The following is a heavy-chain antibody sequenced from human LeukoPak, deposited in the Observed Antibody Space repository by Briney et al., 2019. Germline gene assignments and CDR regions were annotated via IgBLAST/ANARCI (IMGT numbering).Heavy chain of an antibody. D-gene: IGHD3-22*01. CDR3: ARETLYYVRLAY. Sequence: ASVKVSCKASGYTFTGYYMHWVRQAPGQGLEWMGRINPNSGVTNYAQKFQGRVAMTRDTSISTAYLELSRLSSDDTALYFCARETLYYVRLAYWGQGTLLTVSS. CDR2: INPNSGVT. CDR1: GYTFTGYY. V-gene: IGHV1-2*06. J-gene: IGHJ4*02.